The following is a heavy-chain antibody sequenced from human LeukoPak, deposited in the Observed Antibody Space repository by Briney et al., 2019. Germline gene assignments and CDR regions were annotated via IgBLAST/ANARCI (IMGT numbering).Heavy chain of an antibody. J-gene: IGHJ5*02. CDR3: ARVSYSSGWA. CDR2: IYYSGST. CDR1: GGSISSYY. D-gene: IGHD6-19*01. Sequence: SETLSLTCTVSGGSISSYYWSWIRQPPGKGPEWIGYIYYSGSTYYNPSLKSRVTISVDTSKNQFSLKLSSVTAADTAVYYCARVSYSSGWASGQGTLVTVSS. V-gene: IGHV4-30-4*08.